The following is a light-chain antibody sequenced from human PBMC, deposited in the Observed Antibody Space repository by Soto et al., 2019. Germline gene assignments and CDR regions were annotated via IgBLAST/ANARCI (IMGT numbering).Light chain of an antibody. CDR2: DVS. CDR3: SSYTTNTSFV. J-gene: IGLJ1*01. V-gene: IGLV2-14*01. CDR1: SSDVGNYNY. Sequence: QSALPQPASVSGSPGQSITISCTGTSSDVGNYNYVSWYQQHPGKAPKLMIYDVSKRPSGVSNRFSGSKSGNTASLTISGLQGEDEADYYCSSYTTNTSFVFGTGTKLTVL.